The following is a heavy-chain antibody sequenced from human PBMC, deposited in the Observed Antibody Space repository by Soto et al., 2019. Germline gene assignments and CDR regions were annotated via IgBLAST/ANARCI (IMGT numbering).Heavy chain of an antibody. V-gene: IGHV1-2*02. CDR2: FNPNSGDT. D-gene: IGHD6-19*01. CDR1: GYTFTAYS. Sequence: ASVKVSCKASGYTFTAYSMHWVRQAPGQGLEWVGWFNPNSGDTIYAQKFQGRITLTRDTSIGTAYMELYSLTSDDTAVYYCAREASAVISLDYWGQGTLVTVSS. J-gene: IGHJ4*02. CDR3: AREASAVISLDY.